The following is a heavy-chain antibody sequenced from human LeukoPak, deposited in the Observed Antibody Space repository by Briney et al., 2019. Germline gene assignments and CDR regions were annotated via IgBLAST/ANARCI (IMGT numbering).Heavy chain of an antibody. CDR1: GXXXXSYW. J-gene: IGHJ4*02. Sequence: LKISXXGSGXXXXSYWISWVRQMPGKGLEWMGRIDPSDSYTNYSPSFQGHVTISADKSISTAYLQWSSLKASDTAMYYCARHVYSYGYTPFGDWGQGTLVTVSS. CDR2: IDPSDSYT. D-gene: IGHD5-18*01. CDR3: ARHVYSYGYTPFGD. V-gene: IGHV5-10-1*01.